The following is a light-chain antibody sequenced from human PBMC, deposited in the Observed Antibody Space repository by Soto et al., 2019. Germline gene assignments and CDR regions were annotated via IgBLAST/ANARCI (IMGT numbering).Light chain of an antibody. J-gene: IGKJ5*01. CDR3: QQYNYWPPIT. Sequence: EIVMTQSPATLSVSSGERATLSCRASESVSINLAWYQQKPCQAHRLLIYAASTRVTGIPARFSGSGSGTEFTLTISSLQSEDSAVYYCQQYNYWPPITFGQGTRLEIK. V-gene: IGKV3-15*01. CDR2: AAS. CDR1: ESVSIN.